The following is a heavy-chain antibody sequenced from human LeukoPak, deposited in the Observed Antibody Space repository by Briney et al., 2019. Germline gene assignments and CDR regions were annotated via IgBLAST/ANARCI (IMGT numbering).Heavy chain of an antibody. Sequence: GGSLRLSCAASGFTVSSNYMSWVRQAPGKGLEWVSVIYSGGSTYYADSVKGRFTISRDNSKNTLYLQMNSLRAEDTAVYYCAKRTATRGHYYYYGMDVWGQGTTVTVSS. CDR1: GFTVSSNY. D-gene: IGHD5-18*01. J-gene: IGHJ6*02. CDR2: IYSGGST. V-gene: IGHV3-53*01. CDR3: AKRTATRGHYYYYGMDV.